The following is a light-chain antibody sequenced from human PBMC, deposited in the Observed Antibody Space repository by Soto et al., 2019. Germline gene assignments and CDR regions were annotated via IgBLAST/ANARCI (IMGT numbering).Light chain of an antibody. CDR2: DVT. V-gene: IGLV2-14*01. Sequence: QSALTQPASVSGSPGQSITISCTGTSSDVGGYIYVSWYQQHPGKAPKLMIYDVTHRPSGVSNRFSGSKSGNTASLTISGLQAEDEADYYCSSYTSSGTLVFGTGTKLTVL. CDR1: SSDVGGYIY. CDR3: SSYTSSGTLV. J-gene: IGLJ1*01.